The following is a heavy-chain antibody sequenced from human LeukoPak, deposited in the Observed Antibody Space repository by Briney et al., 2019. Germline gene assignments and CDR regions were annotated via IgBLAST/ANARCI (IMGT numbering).Heavy chain of an antibody. CDR1: GFTFSSYG. V-gene: IGHV3-30*18. CDR2: ISYDGSNK. CDR3: AKDQDTAMAPFDY. D-gene: IGHD5-18*01. J-gene: IGHJ4*02. Sequence: PGGSLRLSCAASGFTFSSYGMHWVRQAPGKGLEWVAVISYDGSNKYYADSVKGRFTISRDNSKNTLYLQMNSLRAEDTAVYYCAKDQDTAMAPFDYWGQGTLVTVSS.